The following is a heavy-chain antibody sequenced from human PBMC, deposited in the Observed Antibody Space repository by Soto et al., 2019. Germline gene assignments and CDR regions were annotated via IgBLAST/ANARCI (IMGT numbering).Heavy chain of an antibody. D-gene: IGHD2-15*01. CDR2: ISWNGNII. V-gene: IGHV3-9*01. CDR1: GFTFDDYA. Sequence: EVQLVESGGGLVQPGRSLRLSCAASGFTFDDYAMHWVRRVPGKGLEWVSSISWNGNIIGYADSVKGRFTISRDNAKNSLYLQMNSLRPEDTALYYCARGGPDGFCSGGRCFFDDWGQGTLVTVSS. CDR3: ARGGPDGFCSGGRCFFDD. J-gene: IGHJ4*02.